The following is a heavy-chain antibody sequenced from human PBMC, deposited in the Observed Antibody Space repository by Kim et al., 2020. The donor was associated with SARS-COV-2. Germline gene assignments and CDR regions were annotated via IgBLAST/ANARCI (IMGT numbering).Heavy chain of an antibody. J-gene: IGHJ5*02. CDR2: ISAYNGNT. CDR3: ARAPTYYDILTGYYVPRNWFDP. D-gene: IGHD3-9*01. CDR1: GYTFTSYG. V-gene: IGHV1-18*01. Sequence: ASVKVSCKASGYTFTSYGISWVRQAPGQGLEWMGWISAYNGNTNYAQKLQGRVTMTTDTSTSTAYMELRSLRSDDTAVYYCARAPTYYDILTGYYVPRNWFDPWGQGTLVTVSS.